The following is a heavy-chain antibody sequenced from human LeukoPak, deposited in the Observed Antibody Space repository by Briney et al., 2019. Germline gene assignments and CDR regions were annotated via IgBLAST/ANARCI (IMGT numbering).Heavy chain of an antibody. CDR2: IYYSGST. J-gene: IGHJ5*02. V-gene: IGHV4-39*01. D-gene: IGHD3-10*01. CDR3: XRXXGSNEMRFSNWFDP. Sequence: SETLSLTCTVSGGSISSSSYYWGWIRQPPGKGLEWIGSIYYSGSTYYNPSLKSRVTISVDTSKNQFSLKLSSVTAADTAVYYXXRXXGSNEMRFSNWFDPWGQGTLVTVSS. CDR1: GGSISSSSYY.